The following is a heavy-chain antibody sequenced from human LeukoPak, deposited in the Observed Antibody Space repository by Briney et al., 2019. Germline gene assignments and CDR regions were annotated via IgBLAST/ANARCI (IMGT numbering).Heavy chain of an antibody. Sequence: GGSLRLSCEASGFTFSSYWMSWFRQAPGKGLEWVANIKQDGGETFYVDSVKGRFTISRDNAKNSLYLQMNSLRAEDTAVYYCAREDHSNYNYWGQGTLVTVSS. V-gene: IGHV3-7*01. CDR1: GFTFSSYW. CDR3: AREDHSNYNY. CDR2: IKQDGGET. D-gene: IGHD4-11*01. J-gene: IGHJ4*02.